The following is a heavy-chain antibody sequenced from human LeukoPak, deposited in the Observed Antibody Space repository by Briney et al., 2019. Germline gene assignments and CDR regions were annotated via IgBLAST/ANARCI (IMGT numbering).Heavy chain of an antibody. CDR3: ASYSGSYQRGFDY. D-gene: IGHD1-26*01. J-gene: IGHJ4*02. CDR2: IYYSGST. Sequence: SETLSLTCTVSGGSISSYYWSWIRQPPGKGLEWIGYIYYSGSTNYNPSLKSRVTISVDTSKNQFSLKLSSVTAADTAVYYCASYSGSYQRGFDYWGQGTLVTVSS. CDR1: GGSISSYY. V-gene: IGHV4-59*01.